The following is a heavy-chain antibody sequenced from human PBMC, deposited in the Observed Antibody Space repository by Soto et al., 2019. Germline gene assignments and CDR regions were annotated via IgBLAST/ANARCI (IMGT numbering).Heavy chain of an antibody. CDR3: ARVARSWDPRQYSDY. D-gene: IGHD6-13*01. J-gene: IGHJ4*02. CDR1: GFTFSDHY. Sequence: EVQLVESGGGLVQPGGSLRLSCAASGFTFSDHYMDWVRQAPGKGLEWVGRTRNKANSYSTAYAAAVKGRFTISRDDSKNSLYLQMNSLKTEDTAVYYCARVARSWDPRQYSDYWGQGTLVTVSS. CDR2: TRNKANSYST. V-gene: IGHV3-72*01.